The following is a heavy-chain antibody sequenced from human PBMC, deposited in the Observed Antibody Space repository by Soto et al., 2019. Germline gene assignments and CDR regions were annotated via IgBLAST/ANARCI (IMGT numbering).Heavy chain of an antibody. CDR3: AVNYMVRGGGLGY. V-gene: IGHV4-4*02. CDR2: IYHSGST. J-gene: IGHJ4*02. D-gene: IGHD3-10*01. CDR1: SGSISSSNW. Sequence: QVQLQESGPGLVKPSGTLSLTCAVSSGSISSSNWWSWVRQPPGKGLEWIGEIYHSGSTNYNPPLKSRGTISVDKSKNQFSLKLSSVTAADTAVYYCAVNYMVRGGGLGYWGQGTLVTVSS.